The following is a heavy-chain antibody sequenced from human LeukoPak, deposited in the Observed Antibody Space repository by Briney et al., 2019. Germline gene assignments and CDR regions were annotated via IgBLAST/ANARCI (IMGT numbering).Heavy chain of an antibody. CDR1: GGCISSYY. D-gene: IGHD6-13*01. V-gene: IGHV4-4*07. CDR3: ARQIASASTAGFDF. Sequence: PSETLSLTCTVSGGCISSYYWSWIRQPAGKGLEWIGRIYSTGSTNYNPSLKSRVTMSVDTSKNQFSLRLRSVTAADTAVYYCARQIASASTAGFDFWGQGALVTVSS. CDR2: IYSTGST. J-gene: IGHJ4*02.